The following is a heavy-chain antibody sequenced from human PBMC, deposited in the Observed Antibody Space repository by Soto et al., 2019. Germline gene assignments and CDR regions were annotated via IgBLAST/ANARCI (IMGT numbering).Heavy chain of an antibody. J-gene: IGHJ4*02. CDR3: ARGRYYDFWSGYYRRMAFDY. Sequence: TLSLTCAVYGGSFSGYYWSWIRQPPGKGLEWIGEINHSGSTNYNPSLKSRVTISVDTSKNQFSLKLSSVTAADTAVYYCARGRYYDFWSGYYRRMAFDYWGQGTLVTVSS. CDR1: GGSFSGYY. CDR2: INHSGST. D-gene: IGHD3-3*01. V-gene: IGHV4-34*01.